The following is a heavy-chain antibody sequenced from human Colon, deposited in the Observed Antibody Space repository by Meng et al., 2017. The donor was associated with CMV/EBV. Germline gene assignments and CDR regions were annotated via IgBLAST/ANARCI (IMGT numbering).Heavy chain of an antibody. V-gene: IGHV1-24*01. CDR3: AGEVKYSASRGFDY. Sequence: VAGYSFTELSMNWGRQAQGKGRGELGGFDPGNGQVFYAPRFQGRVTVAEDSSSGTTYMELSSLRPEETAVYYCAGEVKYSASRGFDYWGQGTLVTVSS. J-gene: IGHJ4*02. CDR1: GYSFTELS. D-gene: IGHD3-3*01. CDR2: FDPGNGQV.